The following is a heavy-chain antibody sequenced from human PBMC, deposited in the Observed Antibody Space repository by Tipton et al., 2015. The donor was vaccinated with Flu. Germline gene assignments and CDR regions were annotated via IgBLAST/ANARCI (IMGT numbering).Heavy chain of an antibody. V-gene: IGHV4-59*01. Sequence: TLSLTCAVSGASISRYYWSWIRQPPGEGLEWIGYVYHSAITNYNPSLESRVTISLDTSKSQFSLNLSSVTAADTAVYYCARGLSSGWYSVGFFDSWGQGTRVTVSS. D-gene: IGHD6-19*01. CDR1: GASISRYY. J-gene: IGHJ4*02. CDR3: ARGLSSGWYSVGFFDS. CDR2: VYHSAIT.